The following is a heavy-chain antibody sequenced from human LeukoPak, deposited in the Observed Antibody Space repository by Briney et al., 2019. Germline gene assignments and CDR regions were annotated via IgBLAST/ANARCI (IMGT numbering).Heavy chain of an antibody. CDR2: INGGSGNT. D-gene: IGHD6-13*01. Sequence: ASVKVSCKASGYAFIDYTMHWLRQAPGQRLDWMGWINGGSGNTKYSPEFQGRVTITRDTSASTGYMELSSLRSEDTAVYYCARGPFPLAATVATNSWFDPWGQGTLVTVSS. CDR3: ARGPFPLAATVATNSWFDP. J-gene: IGHJ5*02. CDR1: GYAFIDYT. V-gene: IGHV1-3*01.